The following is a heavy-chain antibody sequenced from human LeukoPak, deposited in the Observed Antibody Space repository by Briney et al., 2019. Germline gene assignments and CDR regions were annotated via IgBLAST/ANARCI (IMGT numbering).Heavy chain of an antibody. CDR1: GFSFKDTG. Sequence: GGSLRLSCAASGFSFKDTGMHWVRQAPGKGPEWLILIWYDGSTKYYADSVKGRFTVSRDNSKNILYLQMNSLRAEDTAVYYCARDTYDSSGYYYQDYWGQGTLVTVSS. CDR2: IWYDGSTK. V-gene: IGHV3-33*01. J-gene: IGHJ4*02. D-gene: IGHD3-22*01. CDR3: ARDTYDSSGYYYQDY.